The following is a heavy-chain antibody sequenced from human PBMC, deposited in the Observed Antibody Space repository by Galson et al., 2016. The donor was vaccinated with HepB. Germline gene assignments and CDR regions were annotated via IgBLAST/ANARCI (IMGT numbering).Heavy chain of an antibody. J-gene: IGHJ4*02. D-gene: IGHD5-24*01. CDR2: IIPLHGIA. Sequence: SVKVSCKASGGSFSNSAIAWVRQAPGQGLEWMGRIIPLHGIAKYAYSLQGRVTISADKSTNTTYMELNSLRPEDTAIYYCARTRGDAYSQTDGPIEFWGQGTLVTVSS. CDR3: ARTRGDAYSQTDGPIEF. V-gene: IGHV1-69*04. CDR1: GGSFSNSA.